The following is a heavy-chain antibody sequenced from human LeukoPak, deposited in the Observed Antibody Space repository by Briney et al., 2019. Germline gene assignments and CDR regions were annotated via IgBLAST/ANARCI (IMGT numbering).Heavy chain of an antibody. Sequence: PGGSLRLSCAASGFTVSSNYMSWVRQAPGKGLEWVSVIYSGGSTYYADSVKGGFTISRDNSKNTLYLQMNSLRAEDTAVYYCASGIGFYSSYYGMDVWGQGTTVTVSS. D-gene: IGHD3-22*01. J-gene: IGHJ6*02. CDR1: GFTVSSNY. V-gene: IGHV3-66*01. CDR2: IYSGGST. CDR3: ASGIGFYSSYYGMDV.